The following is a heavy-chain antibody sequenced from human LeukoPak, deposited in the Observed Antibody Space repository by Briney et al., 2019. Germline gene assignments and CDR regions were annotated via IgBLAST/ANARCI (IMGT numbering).Heavy chain of an antibody. CDR2: IYYSGST. CDR1: GGSISSSSYY. D-gene: IGHD4-17*01. Sequence: PSETLSLTCTVSGGSISSSSYYWGWIRQPPGKGLEWIGSIYYSGSTYYNPSLKSRVTISVDTSKNQFSLKLSSVTAADTAVYYCASHPYGDYVRYAFDYWGQGTLVTVSS. V-gene: IGHV4-39*07. CDR3: ASHPYGDYVRYAFDY. J-gene: IGHJ4*02.